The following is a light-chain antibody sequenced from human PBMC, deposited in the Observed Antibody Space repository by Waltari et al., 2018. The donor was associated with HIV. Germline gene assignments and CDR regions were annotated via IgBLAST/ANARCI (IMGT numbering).Light chain of an antibody. J-gene: IGLJ1*01. Sequence: QSALTQPASVSGSPGQSITISCTGTSSDVGGYNYVSWYQQHPGTAPKLLIYHVTNRPSGVSNLFSGSKSDNTASLTISGLQGEDEADYYCSSYTTSGTYVFGAGTKVTVL. CDR1: SSDVGGYNY. CDR2: HVT. CDR3: SSYTTSGTYV. V-gene: IGLV2-14*01.